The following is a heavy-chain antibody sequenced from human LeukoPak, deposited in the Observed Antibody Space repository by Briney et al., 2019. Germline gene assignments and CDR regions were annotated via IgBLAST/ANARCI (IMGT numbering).Heavy chain of an antibody. J-gene: IGHJ4*02. Sequence: SETLSLTCAVSGGSISSGGYSWRWIRQPPGKGLEWIGYIYHSGSTYYNPSLKSRVTISVDRSKNQFSLKLSSVTAADTAVYYCAIGNQLDYWGQGTLVTVSS. CDR3: AIGNQLDY. CDR1: GGSISSGGYS. D-gene: IGHD1-14*01. CDR2: IYHSGST. V-gene: IGHV4-30-2*01.